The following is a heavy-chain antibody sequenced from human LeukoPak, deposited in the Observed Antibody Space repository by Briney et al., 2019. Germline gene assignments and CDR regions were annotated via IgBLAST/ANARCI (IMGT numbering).Heavy chain of an antibody. J-gene: IGHJ4*02. CDR3: ASPKGGGYSYGTPFDY. D-gene: IGHD5-18*01. CDR2: ISTDGYTT. CDR1: GLAFSAYK. V-gene: IGHV3-74*01. Sequence: GGSLRLSCAASGLAFSAYKMHWARQAPRKGLVWVSRISTDGYTTDYADSVKGRFTISRDNSKNTLYLQMNSLRAEDTAVYYCASPKGGGYSYGTPFDYWGQGTLVTVSS.